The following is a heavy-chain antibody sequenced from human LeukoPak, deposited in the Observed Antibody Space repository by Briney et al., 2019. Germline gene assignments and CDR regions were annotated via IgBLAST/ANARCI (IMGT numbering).Heavy chain of an antibody. CDR1: GYTFTIYY. J-gene: IGHJ5*02. Sequence: ASVKLSCKASGYTFTIYYMHWVRQAPGQGLEWMGIINPGGGSTSYAQKFQGRVTMTRDTSTSTVYMELSSLRTEDTAVYYCARDDVVVPAVSTFGDPILNWFDPWGQGTLVTVSS. D-gene: IGHD2-2*01. CDR2: INPGGGST. CDR3: ARDDVVVPAVSTFGDPILNWFDP. V-gene: IGHV1-46*01.